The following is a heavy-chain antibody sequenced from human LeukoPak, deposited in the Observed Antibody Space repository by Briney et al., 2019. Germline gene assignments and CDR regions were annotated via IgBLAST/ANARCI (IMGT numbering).Heavy chain of an antibody. D-gene: IGHD2-21*02. V-gene: IGHV3-33*06. J-gene: IGHJ2*01. CDR3: AKELGVTDWYFDL. CDR1: GFTFSSYG. Sequence: PGRSLRLSCAASGFTFSSYGMHWVRQAPGKGLEWVAVIWYDGSNKYYADSVKGRFTISRDNSKDTLYLQMNSLRAEDTAVYYCAKELGVTDWYFDLWGRGTLVTVSS. CDR2: IWYDGSNK.